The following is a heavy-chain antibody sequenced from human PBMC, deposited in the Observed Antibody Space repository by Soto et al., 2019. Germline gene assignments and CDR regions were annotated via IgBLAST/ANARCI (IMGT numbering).Heavy chain of an antibody. CDR2: ISAYNGNT. V-gene: IGHV1-18*01. Sequence: ASVKVSCKASGYTFTSYGISWVRQAPGQGLEWMGWISAYNGNTNYAQKLQGRVTMTTDTSTSTAYMELRSLRSDDTAVYYCASFLAEAGTIGFDPCGQRTLVTVSS. CDR3: ASFLAEAGTIGFDP. J-gene: IGHJ5*02. D-gene: IGHD6-13*01. CDR1: GYTFTSYG.